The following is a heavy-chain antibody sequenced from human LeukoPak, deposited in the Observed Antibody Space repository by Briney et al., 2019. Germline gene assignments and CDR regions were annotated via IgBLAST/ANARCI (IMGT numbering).Heavy chain of an antibody. V-gene: IGHV3-74*01. Sequence: GGSLRLSCAASGFTFRRYWMHWVRQAPGKGLVWVSRINPDGSRINYADSVKGRFTISRDNANNMLYLQMNSLRVEDTGLYYCVRDFAGADDYWGQGILVTVSS. CDR2: INPDGSRI. J-gene: IGHJ4*02. D-gene: IGHD3-16*01. CDR3: VRDFAGADDY. CDR1: GFTFRRYW.